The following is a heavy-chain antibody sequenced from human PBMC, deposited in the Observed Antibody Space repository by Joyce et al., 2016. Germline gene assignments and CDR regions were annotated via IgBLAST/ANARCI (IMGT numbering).Heavy chain of an antibody. Sequence: QVQLQESGPGLVKPSETLSLTCTVSGGSISSYYWSWIRQPPGKGLGWIGYIYYSGSTNYNPSLKSRVTIAVDTSKNQFSLKLNSVTAADTAVYYCARLRGEFDYWGQGTLVTVSS. J-gene: IGHJ4*02. CDR2: IYYSGST. CDR1: GGSISSYY. V-gene: IGHV4-59*08. CDR3: ARLRGEFDY. D-gene: IGHD3-10*01.